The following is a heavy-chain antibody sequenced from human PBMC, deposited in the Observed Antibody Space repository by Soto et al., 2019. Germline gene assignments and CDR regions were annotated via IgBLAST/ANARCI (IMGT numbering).Heavy chain of an antibody. J-gene: IGHJ6*03. CDR1: GGSISSSSYY. Sequence: SETLSLTCTVSGGSISSSSYYWGWIRQPPGKGLEWIGSIYYSGSTYYNPSLKSRVTISVDTSKNQFSLKLSPVTAADTAVYYCASFAGSYYMDVWGKGTTVTVSS. D-gene: IGHD1-26*01. CDR3: ASFAGSYYMDV. V-gene: IGHV4-39*01. CDR2: IYYSGST.